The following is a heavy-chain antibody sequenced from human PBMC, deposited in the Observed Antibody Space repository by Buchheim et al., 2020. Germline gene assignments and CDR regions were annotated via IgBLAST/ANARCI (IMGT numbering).Heavy chain of an antibody. CDR3: ARVRLRYCSGGSCYSLGKNLRGKGNYYYYYGMDV. CDR1: GGSFSGYY. CDR2: INHSGST. Sequence: QVQLQQWGAGLLKPSETLSLTCAVYGGSFSGYYWSWIRQPPGKGLEWIGEINHSGSTNYNPSLKSRVTISVDTSKNQFSLKLSSVTAADTAVYYCARVRLRYCSGGSCYSLGKNLRGKGNYYYYYGMDVWGQGTT. V-gene: IGHV4-34*01. J-gene: IGHJ6*02. D-gene: IGHD2-15*01.